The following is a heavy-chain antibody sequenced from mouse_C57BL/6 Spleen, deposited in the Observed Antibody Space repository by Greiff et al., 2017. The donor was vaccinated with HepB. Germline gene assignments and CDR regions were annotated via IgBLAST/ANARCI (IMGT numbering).Heavy chain of an antibody. CDR1: GFNIKDDY. V-gene: IGHV14-4*01. D-gene: IGHD3-1*01. CDR3: TTGHLEGFAY. Sequence: EVMLVESGAELVRPGASVKFSCTASGFNIKDDYMHWVKQRPEQGLEWIGWIDPENGDTEYASKFQGKATITADTSSNTAYLQLSSLTSEDTAVYYCTTGHLEGFAYWGQGTLVTVSA. CDR2: IDPENGDT. J-gene: IGHJ3*01.